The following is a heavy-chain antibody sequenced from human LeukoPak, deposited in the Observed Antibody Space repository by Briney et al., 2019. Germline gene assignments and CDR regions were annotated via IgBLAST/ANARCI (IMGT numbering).Heavy chain of an antibody. CDR3: ATLRSGYYYYYYYMDV. CDR2: IIPIFGTA. Sequence: SVKVSCKASGGTFSSYAISWVRQAPGQGLEWMGGIIPIFGTASYAQKFQGRVTITTDESTSTAYMELSSLRSEDTAVYYCATLRSGYYYYYYYMDVWGKGTTVTISS. V-gene: IGHV1-69*05. CDR1: GGTFSSYA. D-gene: IGHD3-22*01. J-gene: IGHJ6*03.